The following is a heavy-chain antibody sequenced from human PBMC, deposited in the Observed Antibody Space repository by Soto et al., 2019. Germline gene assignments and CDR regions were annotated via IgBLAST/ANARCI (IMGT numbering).Heavy chain of an antibody. CDR1: GFTFSSYS. CDR3: AKGEGMVRGVDDAFDI. J-gene: IGHJ3*02. D-gene: IGHD3-10*01. Sequence: GSLRLSCAASGFTFSSYSMNWVRQAPGKGLGWVSYISSSISTIYYADSVKGRFTISRDNSKNTLYLQMNSLRAEDTAVYYCAKGEGMVRGVDDAFDIWGQGTMVTVSS. CDR2: ISSSISTI. V-gene: IGHV3-48*01.